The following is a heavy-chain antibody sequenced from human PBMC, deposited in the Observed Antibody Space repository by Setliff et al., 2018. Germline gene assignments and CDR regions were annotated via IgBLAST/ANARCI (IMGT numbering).Heavy chain of an antibody. CDR3: ARDYGFCSGGSCSYYGMDV. Sequence: ASVKVSCKASGYTFTGYYMHWVRQAPGQGLEWMGRINPNSGGTNYAQKLQGRVTMTRDTSISTAYRELSRLRSDGTAVYYCARDYGFCSGGSCSYYGMDVWGQGTTVTVSS. CDR2: INPNSGGT. V-gene: IGHV1-2*06. J-gene: IGHJ6*02. D-gene: IGHD2-15*01. CDR1: GYTFTGYY.